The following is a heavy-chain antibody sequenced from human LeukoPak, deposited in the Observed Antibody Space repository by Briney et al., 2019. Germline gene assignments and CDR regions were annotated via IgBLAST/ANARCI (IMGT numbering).Heavy chain of an antibody. CDR2: ISGSGGST. D-gene: IGHD3-3*01. J-gene: IGHJ4*02. Sequence: GGSLRLSCAASGFTFSSYAMSWVRQAPGKGLEWVSAISGSGGSTYYADSVKGRFTISRDNSKNTLYLQMNSLRAEDTAVYYCAKDGGPVLRFLEWTPLAGFDYWGQGTLVTVSS. CDR1: GFTFSSYA. V-gene: IGHV3-23*01. CDR3: AKDGGPVLRFLEWTPLAGFDY.